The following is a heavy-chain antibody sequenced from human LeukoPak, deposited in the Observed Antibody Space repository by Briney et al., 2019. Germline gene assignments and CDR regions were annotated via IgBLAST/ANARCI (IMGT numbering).Heavy chain of an antibody. V-gene: IGHV3-48*03. Sequence: GGSLRLSCAASGFTFSSFEMNWVRQAPGRGLEWLSHISTSGSTKYYANSVEGRFTISRDNAENSVYLQMSSLTAEDTGLYYCARDATTAVGWVYMDVWGKGTTVTISS. D-gene: IGHD6-13*01. J-gene: IGHJ6*03. CDR2: ISTSGSTK. CDR1: GFTFSSFE. CDR3: ARDATTAVGWVYMDV.